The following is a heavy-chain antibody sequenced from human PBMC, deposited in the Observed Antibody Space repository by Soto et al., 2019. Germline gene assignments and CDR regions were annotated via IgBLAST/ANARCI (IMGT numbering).Heavy chain of an antibody. Sequence: GGSLRLSCAGSGFPFGDFAMSWVRQGPGKGLEWISGISVSGGSSDYADSVKGRFTISRDNSKNTLYLQMNSLRAEDTAVYYCAKVGYSYGFGGYFDYWGQGTLVTVSS. CDR2: ISVSGGSS. J-gene: IGHJ4*02. D-gene: IGHD5-18*01. CDR1: GFPFGDFA. V-gene: IGHV3-23*01. CDR3: AKVGYSYGFGGYFDY.